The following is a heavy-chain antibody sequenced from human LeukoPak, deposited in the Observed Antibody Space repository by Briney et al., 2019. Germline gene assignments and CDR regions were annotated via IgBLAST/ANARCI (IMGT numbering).Heavy chain of an antibody. V-gene: IGHV4-31*03. CDR1: GGSISSGIYY. CDR2: IYYSGST. Sequence: SETLSLTCTVSGGSISSGIYYWSWIRQHPGKGLEYIGYIYYSGSTYYNPSLKSRVTISVDTSQNQFSLKLSSVTAAQTAVYYCATEGRIIRGVIDIWGQGPMVTDSS. J-gene: IGHJ3*02. D-gene: IGHD3-10*01. CDR3: ATEGRIIRGVIDI.